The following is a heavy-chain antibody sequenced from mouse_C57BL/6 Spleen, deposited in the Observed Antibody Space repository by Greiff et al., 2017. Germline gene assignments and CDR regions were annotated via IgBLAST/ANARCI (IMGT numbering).Heavy chain of an antibody. CDR2: ISSGSSTI. J-gene: IGHJ2*01. CDR3: ARGYGSRGDFDY. CDR1: GFTFSDYG. V-gene: IGHV5-17*01. Sequence: EVMLVESGGGLVKPGGSLKLSCAASGFTFSDYGMHWVRQAPEKGLEWVAYISSGSSTIYYADTVKGRFTISRDNAKNTLFLQMTSLRSEDTAMYYCARGYGSRGDFDYWGQGTTLTVSS. D-gene: IGHD1-1*01.